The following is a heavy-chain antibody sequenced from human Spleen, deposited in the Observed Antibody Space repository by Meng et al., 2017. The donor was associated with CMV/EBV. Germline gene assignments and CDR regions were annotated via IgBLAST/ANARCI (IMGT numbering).Heavy chain of an antibody. V-gene: IGHV3-11*01. Sequence: GESLKISCVASGFTFGDYYMSWIRQAPGKGLEWVSYISYSGATLDYADSVRGRFTISRDNAENSLFLQMNSLTVDDSAIYYCARGHYGMDVWGPGTTVTVSS. J-gene: IGHJ6*02. CDR3: ARGHYGMDV. CDR2: ISYSGATL. CDR1: GFTFGDYY.